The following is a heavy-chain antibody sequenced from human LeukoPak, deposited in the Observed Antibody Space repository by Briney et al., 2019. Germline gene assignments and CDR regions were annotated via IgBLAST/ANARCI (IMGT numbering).Heavy chain of an antibody. D-gene: IGHD6-19*01. CDR1: GGSISSYY. CDR3: ARDGAPVAGTPIDY. V-gene: IGHV4-59*12. J-gene: IGHJ4*02. Sequence: SETLSLTCTVSGGSISSYYWSWIRQPPGKGLEWIGYIYYSGSTYYNPSLKSRVTISVDTSKNQFSLKLSSVTAADTAVYYCARDGAPVAGTPIDYWGQGTLVTVSS. CDR2: IYYSGST.